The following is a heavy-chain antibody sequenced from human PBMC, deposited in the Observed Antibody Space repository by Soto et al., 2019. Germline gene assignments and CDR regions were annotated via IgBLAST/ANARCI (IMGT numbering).Heavy chain of an antibody. CDR1: GGSITSSSNYY. J-gene: IGHJ4*02. Sequence: PSETLSLPCPVSGGSITSSSNYYWDWFRQPPGTGLEWIGSFYYSGGTYYNRSLKSRVTISGDTSRDQFSLKLCSVTAADTAVYYCARRGIAAAGTDYWGQGNRVIVSS. D-gene: IGHD6-13*01. V-gene: IGHV4-39*01. CDR3: ARRGIAAAGTDY. CDR2: FYYSGGT.